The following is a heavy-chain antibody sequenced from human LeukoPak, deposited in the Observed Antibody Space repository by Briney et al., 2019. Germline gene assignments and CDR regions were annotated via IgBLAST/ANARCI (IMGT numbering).Heavy chain of an antibody. Sequence: GGSLRLSCAASGFTFNTYGMHWVRQAPGKGLEWVAFIRFDGSDKYYADSVKGRFTISRDNAKNSLYLQMNSLRAEDTAVYYCARANFVKEYCSGGSCYFDYWGQGTLVTVSS. CDR2: IRFDGSDK. CDR1: GFTFNTYG. V-gene: IGHV3-30*02. CDR3: ARANFVKEYCSGGSCYFDY. D-gene: IGHD2-15*01. J-gene: IGHJ4*02.